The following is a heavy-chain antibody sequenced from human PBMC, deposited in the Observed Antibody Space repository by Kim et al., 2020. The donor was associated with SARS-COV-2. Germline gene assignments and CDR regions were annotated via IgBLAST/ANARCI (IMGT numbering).Heavy chain of an antibody. CDR3: ARDAWHQPDH. D-gene: IGHD3-16*01. Sequence: MYYAYSVNGRFTISRDYANKSLYIQMNALRVEDTAVYYCARDAWHQPDHWGQGTLVAVSS. J-gene: IGHJ4*02. CDR2: M. V-gene: IGHV3-48*03.